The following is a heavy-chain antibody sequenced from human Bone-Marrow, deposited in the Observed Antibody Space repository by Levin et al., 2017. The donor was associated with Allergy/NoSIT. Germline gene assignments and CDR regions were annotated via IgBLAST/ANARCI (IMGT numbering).Heavy chain of an antibody. V-gene: IGHV3-48*02. J-gene: IGHJ5*02. CDR2: ISSTSTTT. CDR3: AREYGISGTT. D-gene: IGHD1-20*01. Sequence: PGGSLRLSCEASGFTFSIYSMNWVRQAPGKGLECISSISSTSTTTYYADSVKGRFTISRDNVKNSVYLQMNSLRDEDTAVYYCAREYGISGTTWGQGTLVTVSS. CDR1: GFTFSIYS.